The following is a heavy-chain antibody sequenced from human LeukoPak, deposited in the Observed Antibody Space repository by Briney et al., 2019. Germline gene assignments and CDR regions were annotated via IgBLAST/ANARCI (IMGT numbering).Heavy chain of an antibody. Sequence: SVKVSCKASGGTFSSYAISWVRQAPGQGLEWMGGIIPIFGTANYAQKFQGRVTITADESTSTAYMELSSLRSEDTAVYYCARDCDSSGFTHYFDYWGQGTLVTVSS. D-gene: IGHD3-22*01. CDR2: IIPIFGTA. J-gene: IGHJ4*02. CDR3: ARDCDSSGFTHYFDY. V-gene: IGHV1-69*01. CDR1: GGTFSSYA.